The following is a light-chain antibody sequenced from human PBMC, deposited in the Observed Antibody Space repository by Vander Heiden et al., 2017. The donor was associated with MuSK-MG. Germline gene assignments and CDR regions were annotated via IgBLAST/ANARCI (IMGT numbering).Light chain of an antibody. V-gene: IGKV1-5*03. CDR1: QSISIW. CDR3: QQDNNFPLT. Sequence: DIQMTQSPSILSASVGDRVTITCRASQSISIWLAWYQQKPGKAPKVLIYKASTLESGVPSRFNGSGSGTEFTLTISSLQPDDFATYYCQQDNNFPLTFGGGTKVEIK. J-gene: IGKJ4*01. CDR2: KAS.